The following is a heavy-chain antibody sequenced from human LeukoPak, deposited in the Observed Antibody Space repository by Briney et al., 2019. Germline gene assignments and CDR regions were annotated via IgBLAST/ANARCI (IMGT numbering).Heavy chain of an antibody. V-gene: IGHV3-48*03. CDR1: GFAFSSYE. CDR3: ARAVYSGGMRGAFDI. Sequence: GGSLRLSCAASGFAFSSYEMNWVRQAPGKGLEWVSYISSSGSTIYYADSVKGRFTISRDNAKNSLYLQMNSLRAEDTAVYHCARAVYSGGMRGAFDIWGQGTVVTVSS. D-gene: IGHD2-15*01. CDR2: ISSSGSTI. J-gene: IGHJ3*02.